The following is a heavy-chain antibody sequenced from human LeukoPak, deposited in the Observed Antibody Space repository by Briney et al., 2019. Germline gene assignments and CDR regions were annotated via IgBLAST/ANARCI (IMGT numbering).Heavy chain of an antibody. Sequence: SETLSLTCTVSGGSISSYYWSWIRQPPGKGLEWIGYIYYSGSTNYNPSLKSRVTISVDTSKNQCSLKLSSVTAADTAVYYCACEIQLWSKFDYWGQGTLVTVSS. J-gene: IGHJ4*02. CDR1: GGSISSYY. CDR2: IYYSGST. V-gene: IGHV4-59*01. D-gene: IGHD5-18*01. CDR3: ACEIQLWSKFDY.